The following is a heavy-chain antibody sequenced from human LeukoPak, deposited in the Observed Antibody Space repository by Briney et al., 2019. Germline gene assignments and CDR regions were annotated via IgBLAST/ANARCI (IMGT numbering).Heavy chain of an antibody. CDR3: AGDTTVAGLFDY. V-gene: IGHV3-30*01. D-gene: IGHD6-19*01. CDR2: ISYDGSNK. CDR1: GFTFSSYA. Sequence: GGSLRLSCAASGFTFSSYAMHWVRQAPGKGLEWVAVISYDGSNKYYADSVKGRFTISRDNSKNTLYLQMNSLRAEDTAVYYCAGDTTVAGLFDYWGQGTLVTVSS. J-gene: IGHJ4*02.